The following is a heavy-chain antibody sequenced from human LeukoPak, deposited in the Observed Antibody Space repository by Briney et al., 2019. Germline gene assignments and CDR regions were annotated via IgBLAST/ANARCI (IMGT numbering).Heavy chain of an antibody. Sequence: ASVKVSCKASGYTFTSYYMHWVRQAPGQGLEWMGIINPSGGSTSYAQKFQGRVTMTRDTSISTAYMELSRLRSDDTAVYYCASSYSGSYYEDYWGQGTLVTVSS. CDR2: INPSGGST. D-gene: IGHD1-26*01. CDR1: GYTFTSYY. J-gene: IGHJ4*02. CDR3: ASSYSGSYYEDY. V-gene: IGHV1-46*01.